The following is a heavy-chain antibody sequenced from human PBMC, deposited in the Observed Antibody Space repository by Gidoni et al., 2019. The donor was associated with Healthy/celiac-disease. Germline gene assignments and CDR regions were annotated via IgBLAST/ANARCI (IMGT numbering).Heavy chain of an antibody. CDR2: ISSNGGST. Sequence: EVQLVESGGGLVPPGGSLRLSCAASGFTFSSYAMHWVRQAPGKGLEYVSAISSNGGSTYYANSVKGRFTISRDNSKNTLYLQMGSLRAEDMAVYYCARGYWELDYWGQGTLVTVSS. V-gene: IGHV3-64*01. CDR1: GFTFSSYA. CDR3: ARGYWELDY. J-gene: IGHJ4*02. D-gene: IGHD2-8*02.